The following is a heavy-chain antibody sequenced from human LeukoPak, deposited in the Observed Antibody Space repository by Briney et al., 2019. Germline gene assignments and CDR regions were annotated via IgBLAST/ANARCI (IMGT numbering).Heavy chain of an antibody. J-gene: IGHJ3*02. V-gene: IGHV4-38-2*02. CDR2: IYHSGST. CDR3: AGPIRYYFGSGSLGSKNPDDAFDI. CDR1: GYSISSGYY. Sequence: SETLSLTCTVSGYSISSGYYWGWIRQPPGKGLEWIGSIYHSGSTYYNPSLKSRVTISIDTSKNQFSLKMSSVTAADTAVYYCAGPIRYYFGSGSLGSKNPDDAFDIWGQGTMVTVSS. D-gene: IGHD3-10*01.